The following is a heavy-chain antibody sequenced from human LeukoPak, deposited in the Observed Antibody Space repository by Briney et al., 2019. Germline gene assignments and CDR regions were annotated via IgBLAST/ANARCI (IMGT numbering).Heavy chain of an antibody. V-gene: IGHV4-4*02. CDR1: GASTSSTNW. J-gene: IGHJ4*02. Sequence: TSETLSLTCAVSGASTSSTNWWSWVRQPPGKGLEWIGEIYHNGNANFNPSLKSRVTISVDKSKNQFSLKVRSVTAADTAVYYCARVQFSSGSLDYWGQGTLVTVSS. D-gene: IGHD6-19*01. CDR3: ARVQFSSGSLDY. CDR2: IYHNGNA.